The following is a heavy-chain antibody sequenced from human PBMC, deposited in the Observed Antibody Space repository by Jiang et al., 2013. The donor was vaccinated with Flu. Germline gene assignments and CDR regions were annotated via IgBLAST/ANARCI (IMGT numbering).Heavy chain of an antibody. V-gene: IGHV4-59*08. Sequence: GSGLVKPSETLSLTCTVSGGSISSYYWSWIRQPPGKGLEWIGYIYYSGSTNYNPSLKSRVTISVDTSKNQFSLKLSSVTAADTAVYYCARHQVPLGYCSSTSCPDYYYGMDVWGQGTTVTVSS. D-gene: IGHD2-2*01. CDR3: ARHQVPLGYCSSTSCPDYYYGMDV. CDR2: IYYSGST. J-gene: IGHJ6*02. CDR1: GGSISSYY.